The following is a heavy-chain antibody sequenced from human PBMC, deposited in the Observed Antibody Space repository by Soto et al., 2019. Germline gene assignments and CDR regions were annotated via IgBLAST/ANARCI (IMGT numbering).Heavy chain of an antibody. CDR2: IYHSGST. V-gene: IGHV4-4*02. D-gene: IGHD1-1*01. CDR3: ARDRKWIQLDYYYGMDV. Sequence: QVQLQESGPGLVKHSGTLSLTCAVSGGSISSSNWWSWVRQPPGKGLEWIGEIYHSGSTNYNPSLKSRVIISVDKSKNQFSLKLSSVTAADTAVYYCARDRKWIQLDYYYGMDVWGQGTTATVSS. CDR1: GGSISSSNW. J-gene: IGHJ6*02.